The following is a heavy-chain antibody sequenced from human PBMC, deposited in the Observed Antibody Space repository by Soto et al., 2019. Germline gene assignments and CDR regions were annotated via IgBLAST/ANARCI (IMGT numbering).Heavy chain of an antibody. CDR2: LNPNGTFT. Sequence: EVPLVESGGGLVQPGGSLRLSCAGSGFTFRRYWMHWVRQAPGKGPVWVSRLNPNGTFTTNADPVKGRFTSSRNNAKNTRYLQMNSLRAHDTDLYYSTRSCTSTNNCCLFNNRSQRTLVTVSS. V-gene: IGHV3-74*01. J-gene: IGHJ4*02. CDR1: GFTFRRYW. D-gene: IGHD2-2*01. CDR3: TRSCTSTNNCCLFNN.